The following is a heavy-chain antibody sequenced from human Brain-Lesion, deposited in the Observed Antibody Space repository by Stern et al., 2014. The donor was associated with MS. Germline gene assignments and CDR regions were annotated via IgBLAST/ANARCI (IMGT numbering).Heavy chain of an antibody. Sequence: VHLVESGPGLVKPSQTLSLSCTVSGGSISSGGYYWSWIRQPAGKGLEWIGRIFNSGSTSYNPSPKSRVTISIDPSKNQFSLRLNPMTAADTAVYYCARGRVVPGFQYYATDVWGQGTTVIVSS. D-gene: IGHD2-2*01. CDR2: IFNSGST. J-gene: IGHJ6*02. CDR3: ARGRVVPGFQYYATDV. V-gene: IGHV4-61*02. CDR1: GGSISSGGYY.